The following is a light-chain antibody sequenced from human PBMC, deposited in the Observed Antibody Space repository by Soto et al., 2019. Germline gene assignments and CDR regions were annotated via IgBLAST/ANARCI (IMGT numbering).Light chain of an antibody. CDR3: QQSRNSPPT. J-gene: IGKJ1*01. V-gene: IGKV3-20*01. Sequence: IALTQSPGTLSLSPVEIAALSCRASQSVSTKFLAWYQQKPGQAPRLLIYAASNRATGIPDRFSGSGSGTDFTLTISRLETEDFAVYYCQQSRNSPPTFGQETKVDIK. CDR2: AAS. CDR1: QSVSTKF.